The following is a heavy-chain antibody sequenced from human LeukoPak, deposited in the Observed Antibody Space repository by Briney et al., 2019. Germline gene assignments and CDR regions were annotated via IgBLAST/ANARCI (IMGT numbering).Heavy chain of an antibody. V-gene: IGHV3-66*02. Sequence: GGSLRLSCAAPGFTVSSNYMGWFRQAPGKGLEWVSFIYSGGSTYYADSVKGRFTISRDNSKNTLYLQMNSLRAEDTAVYYCASERRTAYGMDVWGQGTTVTVSS. CDR1: GFTVSSNY. CDR2: IYSGGST. J-gene: IGHJ6*02. CDR3: ASERRTAYGMDV.